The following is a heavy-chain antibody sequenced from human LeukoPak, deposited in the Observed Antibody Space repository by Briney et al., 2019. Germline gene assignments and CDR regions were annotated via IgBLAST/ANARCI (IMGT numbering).Heavy chain of an antibody. V-gene: IGHV3-33*01. D-gene: IGHD2-2*01. CDR3: ARVSVPLRCSSTSCYQRPLDV. J-gene: IGHJ6*02. CDR2: IWYDGSNK. CDR1: GFTFSSYG. Sequence: GGSLRLSCAASGFTFSSYGMHWVRQAPGKGLEWVAVIWYDGSNKYYADSVKGRFTISRDNSKNTLYLQMNSLRAEDTAVYYCARVSVPLRCSSTSCYQRPLDVWGQGTTVTVSS.